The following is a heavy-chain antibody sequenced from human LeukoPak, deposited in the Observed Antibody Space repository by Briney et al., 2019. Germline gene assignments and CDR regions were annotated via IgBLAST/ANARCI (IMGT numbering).Heavy chain of an antibody. J-gene: IGHJ4*02. V-gene: IGHV1-18*01. CDR3: ARDLCGGSWYEECVGEYYFDY. CDR2: ISAYNGNT. D-gene: IGHD6-13*01. CDR1: GYTFTSYG. Sequence: ASVKVSCKASGYTFTSYGISWVRQAPGQGLEWMGWISAYNGNTNYAQKLQGRVTMTTDTSTSTAYMELRSLRSDDTAVYYCARDLCGGSWYEECVGEYYFDYWGQGTLVTVSS.